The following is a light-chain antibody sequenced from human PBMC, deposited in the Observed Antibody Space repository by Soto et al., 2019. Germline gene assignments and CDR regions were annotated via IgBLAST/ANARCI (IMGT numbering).Light chain of an antibody. J-gene: IGLJ2*01. Sequence: QSVLTQPPSVSGAPGQRVTISCTGSSSNIGAGYDVHWYQQLPGTAPKRLICGNSNRPSGVPDRFSGSKSGTSASLAITGLQAEDEADYYCQSYDSSLSVVFGGGTKLTVL. CDR2: GNS. V-gene: IGLV1-40*01. CDR1: SSNIGAGYD. CDR3: QSYDSSLSVV.